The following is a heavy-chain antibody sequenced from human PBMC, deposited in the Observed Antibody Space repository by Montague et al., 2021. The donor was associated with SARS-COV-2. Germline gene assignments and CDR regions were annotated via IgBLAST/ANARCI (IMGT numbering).Heavy chain of an antibody. CDR2: IYSGGSST. CDR1: GFPFSSYA. Sequence: SLSLSFSASGFPFSSYAMSWVRQAPGKGLEWVSVIYSGGSSTYYTDSVKGRFTISRDNSKNTLYLQMNSLRAEDTAVYYCAKPYYYDSSGYSDYWGQGTLVTVSS. J-gene: IGHJ4*02. CDR3: AKPYYYDSSGYSDY. D-gene: IGHD3-22*01. V-gene: IGHV3-23*03.